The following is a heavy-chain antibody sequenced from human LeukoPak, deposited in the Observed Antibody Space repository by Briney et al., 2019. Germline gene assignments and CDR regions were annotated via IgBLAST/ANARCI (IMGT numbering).Heavy chain of an antibody. V-gene: IGHV4-61*02. D-gene: IGHD3-10*02. CDR2: IYTSGST. CDR1: GGSISSGSYY. J-gene: IGHJ4*02. CDR3: ARRGCTEVLCYDY. Sequence: PSETLSLTCTVSGGSISSGSYYWSWIRQPAGKGLEWIGRIYTSGSTNYNPSLKSRVTISVDTSKNQFSLKLSSVTAADTAVYYCARRGCTEVLCYDYWGQGTLVTVSS.